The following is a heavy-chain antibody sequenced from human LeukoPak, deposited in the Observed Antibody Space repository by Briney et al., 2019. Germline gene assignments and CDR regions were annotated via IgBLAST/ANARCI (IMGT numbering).Heavy chain of an antibody. V-gene: IGHV3-21*01. J-gene: IGHJ4*02. CDR2: ISRNSRYI. CDR3: ARVGAVTGAFDY. Sequence: GGSLRLSCAASGFIFSTYSMNWVRQAPGKGLEWVSSISRNSRYIYYADSMRGRFTISRDNAKNSLYLQMNSLRAEDTAVYYCARVGAVTGAFDYWGQGTLVTVSS. D-gene: IGHD2-8*02. CDR1: GFIFSTYS.